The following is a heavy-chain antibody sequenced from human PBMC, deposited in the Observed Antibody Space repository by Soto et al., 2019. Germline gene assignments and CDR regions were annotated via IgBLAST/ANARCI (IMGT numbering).Heavy chain of an antibody. CDR3: ARDPSPYTSGWYGIDF. Sequence: GGSLRLSCTASGFMFSAYAMLWVRQAPGKGLEWVAAMSYDGTNKYYADSLKGRFTISRDDSKNTLFLQMSSLTADDSAVYYCARDPSPYTSGWYGIDFWGLGTLVTVSS. CDR1: GFMFSAYA. J-gene: IGHJ4*01. CDR2: MSYDGTNK. V-gene: IGHV3-30-3*01. D-gene: IGHD6-19*01.